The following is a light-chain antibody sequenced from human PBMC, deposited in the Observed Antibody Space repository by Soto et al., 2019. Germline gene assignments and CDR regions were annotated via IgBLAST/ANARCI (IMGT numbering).Light chain of an antibody. CDR3: QQYGRSPTT. CDR2: GAS. Sequence: EIVMTQSPATLSLSPGERATLSCRASQNVNSNLAWYQQKPGQAPSLLSYGASSRATGIPDRFSGSGSGTEFTLTISRLEPEDFEVYYCQQYGRSPTTFGQGTKVDIK. CDR1: QNVNSN. V-gene: IGKV3-20*01. J-gene: IGKJ1*01.